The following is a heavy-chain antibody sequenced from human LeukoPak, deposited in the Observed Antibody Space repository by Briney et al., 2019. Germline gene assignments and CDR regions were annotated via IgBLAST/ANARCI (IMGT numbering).Heavy chain of an antibody. CDR1: GYTLTGYY. CDR2: INPNSGGT. Sequence: ASVKVSCKASGYTLTGYYMHWVRQAPGQGLEWMGRINPNSGGTNYAQKFQGRVTMTRDTSISTAYMELSRLRSDDTAVYYCRADYYDSSGYGILFDYWGQGTLVTVSS. D-gene: IGHD3-22*01. V-gene: IGHV1-2*06. CDR3: RADYYDSSGYGILFDY. J-gene: IGHJ4*02.